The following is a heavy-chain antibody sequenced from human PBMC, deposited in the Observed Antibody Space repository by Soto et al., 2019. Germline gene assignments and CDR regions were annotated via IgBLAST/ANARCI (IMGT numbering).Heavy chain of an antibody. J-gene: IGHJ4*02. Sequence: SETLSLTCTVSGGSISSYYWSWIRQPPGKGLEWIGYIYYSGSTNYNPSLKSRVTISVDTSKNQFSLKLSSVTAADTAVYYCAGQQWLDRFDYWGQGTLVTVSS. CDR2: IYYSGST. CDR3: AGQQWLDRFDY. V-gene: IGHV4-59*01. CDR1: GGSISSYY. D-gene: IGHD6-19*01.